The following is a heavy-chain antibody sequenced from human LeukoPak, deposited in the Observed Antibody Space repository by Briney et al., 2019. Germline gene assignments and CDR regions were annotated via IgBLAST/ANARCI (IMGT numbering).Heavy chain of an antibody. CDR2: ISSSSSYI. D-gene: IGHD3-22*01. V-gene: IGHV3-21*01. CDR1: GFTFSSYS. J-gene: IGHJ4*02. Sequence: GGSLRLSCAASGFTFSSYSMNWVRQAPGKGLEWVSSISSSSSYIYYADSVEGRFTISRDNAKNSLYLQMNSLRAEDTAVYYCARDEYYYDSPFDYWGQGTLVTVSS. CDR3: ARDEYYYDSPFDY.